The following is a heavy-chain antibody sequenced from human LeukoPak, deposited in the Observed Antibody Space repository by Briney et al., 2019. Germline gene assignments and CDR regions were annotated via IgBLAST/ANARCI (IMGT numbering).Heavy chain of an antibody. Sequence: SETLSLTCTVSGGSISGSSYYWGWIRQPPGKGLEWIGSIYYSGSTYYNPSLKSRVTISVDTSKNQFSLKLNSVTATDTAVYYCARIREPPHYDFWSATMDVWGQGTTVTVSS. J-gene: IGHJ6*02. V-gene: IGHV4-39*01. CDR2: IYYSGST. CDR3: ARIREPPHYDFWSATMDV. D-gene: IGHD3-3*01. CDR1: GGSISGSSYY.